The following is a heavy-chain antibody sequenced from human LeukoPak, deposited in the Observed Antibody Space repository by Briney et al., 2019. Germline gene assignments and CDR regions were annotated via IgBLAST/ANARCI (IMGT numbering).Heavy chain of an antibody. V-gene: IGHV3-7*01. CDR3: ARDHVVDGLVFDY. CDR1: GFTFRSHW. J-gene: IGHJ4*02. Sequence: GGSLRLSCAAAGFTFRSHWMSWIRQAPGKGLEWVANTNQDGSDKQYVDSVKGRFTISRDNAKNPLYLQMDSLRAEDTGLYYCARDHVVDGLVFDYWGQGALVTVSS. CDR2: TNQDGSDK. D-gene: IGHD2-15*01.